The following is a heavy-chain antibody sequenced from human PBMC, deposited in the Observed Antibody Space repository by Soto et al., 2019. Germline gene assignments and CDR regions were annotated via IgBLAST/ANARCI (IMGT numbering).Heavy chain of an antibody. V-gene: IGHV4-61*01. CDR1: GGSVSSESYY. Sequence: SETLSRTCSVSGGSVSSESYYWSWILQTPGKGLEWIGNVENSGSTKYNPSLKSRVTISVDTSKNQFSLKLSSVTGADTAVYYCARERGDSHWIDPWGQGTLVTVSS. CDR3: ARERGDSHWIDP. J-gene: IGHJ5*02. CDR2: VENSGST. D-gene: IGHD2-21*01.